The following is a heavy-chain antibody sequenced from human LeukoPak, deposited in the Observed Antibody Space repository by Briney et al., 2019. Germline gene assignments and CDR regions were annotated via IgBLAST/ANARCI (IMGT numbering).Heavy chain of an antibody. Sequence: PSETLSLTCAVYGGSFSGYYWSWIRQPPGKGLEWIGEINHSGSTNYNPSLKSRVTISVDTSKNQFSLKLSSVTAAGTAVYYCARGRAPGYARRAFDIWGQGTMVTVSS. CDR1: GGSFSGYY. V-gene: IGHV4-34*01. CDR3: ARGRAPGYARRAFDI. J-gene: IGHJ3*02. D-gene: IGHD2-8*01. CDR2: INHSGST.